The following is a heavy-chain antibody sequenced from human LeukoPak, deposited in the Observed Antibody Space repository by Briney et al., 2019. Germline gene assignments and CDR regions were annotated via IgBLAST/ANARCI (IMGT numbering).Heavy chain of an antibody. CDR3: ARDRERGFDY. Sequence: GASVKVSCKASGYTFNTYGISWVRQAPGQGLEWMGWIGTENAYTIYAEKFQGRVTLTTDTSTTTVNMELRSLRSDDTAVYYCARDRERGFDYWGQGSLVTVSS. D-gene: IGHD5-24*01. J-gene: IGHJ4*02. CDR2: IGTENAYT. CDR1: GYTFNTYG. V-gene: IGHV1-18*01.